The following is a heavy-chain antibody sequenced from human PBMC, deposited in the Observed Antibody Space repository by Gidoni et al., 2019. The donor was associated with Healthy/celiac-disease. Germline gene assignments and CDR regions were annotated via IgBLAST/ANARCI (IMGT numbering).Heavy chain of an antibody. V-gene: IGHV1-24*01. Sequence: QVQLVQSGAEVKKPGASVKVSCKVSGYTLTDLSMHWVRQAPGKGLEWMGGFDPEDGETIYAQKFQGRVTMTEDTSTDTAYMELSSLRSEDTAVYYCATTPLSIFGVVITYYFDYWGQGTLVTVSS. CDR3: ATTPLSIFGVVITYYFDY. CDR1: GYTLTDLS. CDR2: FDPEDGET. J-gene: IGHJ4*02. D-gene: IGHD3-3*01.